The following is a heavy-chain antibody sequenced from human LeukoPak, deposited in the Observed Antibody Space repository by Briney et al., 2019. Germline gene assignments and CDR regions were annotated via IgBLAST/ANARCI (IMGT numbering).Heavy chain of an antibody. CDR2: IIPILDIP. CDR3: ARGAHSGYDY. D-gene: IGHD5-12*01. V-gene: IGHV1-69*04. Sequence: SVKVSCKASGGTFSSYAISWVRQSPGQGLEWMGRIIPILDIPNYAQKFQGRVTITADKSTSTAHMEVSSLRSEDTAVYYCARGAHSGYDYWGQGTLVTVSS. J-gene: IGHJ4*02. CDR1: GGTFSSYA.